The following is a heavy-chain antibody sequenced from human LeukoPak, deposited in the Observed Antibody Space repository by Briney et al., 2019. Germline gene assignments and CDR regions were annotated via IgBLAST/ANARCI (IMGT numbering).Heavy chain of an antibody. CDR1: GGTFSSYA. D-gene: IGHD6-6*01. Sequence: SVKVSCKASGGTFSSYAISGVRQAPGQGLEWMGGIIPIFGTANYAQKFQGRVTITADESMSTAYMELSSLRSEDTAVYYCARGEQLAPGYYYYYYMDVWGKGTTVTVSS. V-gene: IGHV1-69*13. CDR3: ARGEQLAPGYYYYYYMDV. CDR2: IIPIFGTA. J-gene: IGHJ6*03.